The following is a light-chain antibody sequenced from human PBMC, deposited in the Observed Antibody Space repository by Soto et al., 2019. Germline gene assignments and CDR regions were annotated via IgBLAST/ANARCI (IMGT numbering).Light chain of an antibody. CDR1: KLGDKY. Sequence: SYELTQPPSVSVSPGQTASITCSGAKLGDKYACWFQQKPGQSPVLVIYQDNKRPSGIPERFSGSNPGNTATLTISGTQTMDEADYYCQAWDSSTVVFGGGTKLTVL. CDR2: QDN. J-gene: IGLJ2*01. CDR3: QAWDSSTVV. V-gene: IGLV3-1*01.